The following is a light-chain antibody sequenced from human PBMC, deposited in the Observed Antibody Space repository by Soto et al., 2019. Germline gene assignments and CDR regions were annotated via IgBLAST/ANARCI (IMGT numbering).Light chain of an antibody. CDR1: QSMTTK. J-gene: IGKJ1*01. CDR2: GTF. Sequence: EIVMTQSPATLSVSPGEGVTLSCRASQSMTTKLAWYQQKPGQAPRLLIHGTFTRATGIPARFSGSCSGTEFTLKIIALKSEVFAVYSCQHHNNWPWTFGQGTKVQIK. CDR3: QHHNNWPWT. V-gene: IGKV3-15*01.